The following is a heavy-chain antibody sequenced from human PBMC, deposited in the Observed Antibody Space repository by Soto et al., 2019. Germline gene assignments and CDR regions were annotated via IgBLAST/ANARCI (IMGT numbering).Heavy chain of an antibody. D-gene: IGHD3-10*01. CDR1: GDSVSSNSAA. CDR3: AGNYYCSGSYGSGSYYSSFEF. J-gene: IGHJ4*02. V-gene: IGHV6-1*01. Sequence: QVQLQQSGPGLVKPSQTLSITRAISGDSVSSNSAAWNWIRQSPSRGLEWLGRTYFNSIWYTDYAVSVRSRLTINADPSKNRFSLNLNSVTPEDTALYYCAGNYYCSGSYGSGSYYSSFEFWGQGIQVTVSS. CDR2: TYFNSIWYT.